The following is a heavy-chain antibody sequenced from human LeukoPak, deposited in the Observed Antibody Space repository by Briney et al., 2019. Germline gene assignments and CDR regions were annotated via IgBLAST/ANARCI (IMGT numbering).Heavy chain of an antibody. V-gene: IGHV1-69*13. J-gene: IGHJ3*02. CDR3: VTRGYSGYDWAFDI. CDR1: GGTFSSYA. Sequence: SVKVSCKASGGTFSSYAISWVRQAPGQGLEWMGGIIPIFGTANYAQKFQGRVTITADESTSTAYMELSSLRSEDTAVYYCVTRGYSGYDWAFDIWGQGTMVTVSS. CDR2: IIPIFGTA. D-gene: IGHD5-12*01.